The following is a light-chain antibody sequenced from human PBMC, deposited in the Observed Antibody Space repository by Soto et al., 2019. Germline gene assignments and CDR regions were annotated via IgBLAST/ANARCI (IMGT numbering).Light chain of an antibody. CDR3: CSYAGSYTLV. V-gene: IGLV2-11*01. Sequence: QSVLTQPRSVSGSPGQSVTISCTGTSSDVGGYNYVSWYQQHPGKAPKLMIYDVNKRPSGVPDRFSGSKSGNTASLTISGLQAEDEADYYCCSYAGSYTLVFGTGT. J-gene: IGLJ1*01. CDR2: DVN. CDR1: SSDVGGYNY.